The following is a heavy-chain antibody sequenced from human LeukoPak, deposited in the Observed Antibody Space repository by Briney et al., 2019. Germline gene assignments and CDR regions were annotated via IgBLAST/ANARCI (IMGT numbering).Heavy chain of an antibody. CDR2: IRYDSNNK. Sequence: GGSLRLSCVASGFTFDSYGMHWVRQAPGKGLEWVAFIRYDSNNKYYADSVKGRFTISRDNAKNSLYLQMNSLRAEDTAVYYCARDSSSWYNYYYYYMDVWGKGTTVTISS. D-gene: IGHD6-13*01. J-gene: IGHJ6*03. V-gene: IGHV3-30*02. CDR3: ARDSSSWYNYYYYYMDV. CDR1: GFTFDSYG.